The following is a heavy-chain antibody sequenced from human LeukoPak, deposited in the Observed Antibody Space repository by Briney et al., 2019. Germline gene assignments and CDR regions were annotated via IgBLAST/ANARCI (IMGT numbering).Heavy chain of an antibody. J-gene: IGHJ3*02. Sequence: PGGSPRLSCAASGFTVSSNYMSWVRQAPGKGLEWVSVIYSGGSTYYADSVKGRFTISRDNSKNTLYLQMNSLRAEDTAVYYCARDREYAFDIWGQGTMVTVSS. D-gene: IGHD3-10*01. CDR2: IYSGGST. CDR3: ARDREYAFDI. V-gene: IGHV3-53*01. CDR1: GFTVSSNY.